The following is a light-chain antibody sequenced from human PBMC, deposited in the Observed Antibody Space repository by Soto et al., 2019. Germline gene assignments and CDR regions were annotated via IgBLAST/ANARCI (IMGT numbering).Light chain of an antibody. V-gene: IGKV1-5*03. CDR1: QSISRQ. J-gene: IGKJ1*01. CDR3: RQYQSYWT. Sequence: DIQMTQSPSTLSASVGDRVSITCRASQSISRQLAWYQQKPGKAPNLLIYQASNLETGAPSRFTGSGSRTEFTLTISSLQPDDLATYYCRQYQSYWTFGQGTKVEVK. CDR2: QAS.